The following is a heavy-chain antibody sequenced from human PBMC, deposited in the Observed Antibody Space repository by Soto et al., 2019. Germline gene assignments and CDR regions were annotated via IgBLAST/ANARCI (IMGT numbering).Heavy chain of an antibody. D-gene: IGHD2-15*01. V-gene: IGHV4-59*01. CDR1: GGSISSYY. Sequence: SETLSLTCTVSGGSISSYYWSWIRQPPGKGLEWIGYIYYSGSTNYNPSLKSRVTISVDTSKNQFSLKLSSVTAADTAVYYCARGYCSGGSCHFDYWGQGTLVTVSS. CDR3: ARGYCSGGSCHFDY. CDR2: IYYSGST. J-gene: IGHJ4*02.